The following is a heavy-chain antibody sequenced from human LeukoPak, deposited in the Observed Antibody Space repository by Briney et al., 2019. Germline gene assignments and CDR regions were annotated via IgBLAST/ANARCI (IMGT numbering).Heavy chain of an antibody. Sequence: GGSLRLSCAASGFTFSSYSMNWVRQAPGEGLEWVSYIGSTRSPIYYADSVKGRFTISRDNAKNSLYLQMNTLRDEDTAVYYCVRDYDWALDSWGQGTLVTVSS. D-gene: IGHD3-9*01. V-gene: IGHV3-48*02. CDR2: IGSTRSPI. CDR1: GFTFSSYS. CDR3: VRDYDWALDS. J-gene: IGHJ4*02.